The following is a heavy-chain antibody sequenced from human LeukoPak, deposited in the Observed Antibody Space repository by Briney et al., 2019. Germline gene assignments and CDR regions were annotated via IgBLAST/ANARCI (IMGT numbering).Heavy chain of an antibody. J-gene: IGHJ4*02. D-gene: IGHD1-1*01. Sequence: GASVKVSCKASGYTFTYHYIHLVRQAPGQGLEWMGIINPSNGDTNYAQRFQGRVTMTRDTSTSTVYMELSSLDSEDTAVYYCARESDVGKDFDCWGQGTLATVSS. CDR1: GYTFTYHY. CDR3: ARESDVGKDFDC. CDR2: INPSNGDT. V-gene: IGHV1-46*01.